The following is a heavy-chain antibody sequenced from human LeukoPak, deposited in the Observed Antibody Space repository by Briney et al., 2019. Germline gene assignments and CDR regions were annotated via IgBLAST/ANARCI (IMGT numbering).Heavy chain of an antibody. CDR1: GGTISSGGYY. V-gene: IGHV4-30-4*08. J-gene: IGHJ5*02. D-gene: IGHD3-3*01. CDR3: GALGGRLLEWFP. CDR2: IYYSGST. Sequence: SETLSLTCTVSGGTISSGGYYWSWIRQPPGKGLEWIGYIYYSGSTYYNPSLKSRVTISVDTSKNQFSLKLSSVTAADTAVYYCGALGGRLLEWFPWGQGTLVTVSS.